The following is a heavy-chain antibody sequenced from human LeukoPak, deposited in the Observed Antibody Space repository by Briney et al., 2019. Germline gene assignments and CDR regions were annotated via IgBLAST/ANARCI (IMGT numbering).Heavy chain of an antibody. V-gene: IGHV4-4*07. CDR2: NIYTTGST. CDR1: GISINPYY. CDR3: MRDGPSWGLL. Sequence: SETLSLTCTVSGISINPYYWTWIRQPAGKGLEWIGRNIYTTGSTNYNPSLNSRVTMSVDTSKNQISLKLTYVTAADTAMYYCMRDGPSWGLLWGLGTLVTVSS. D-gene: IGHD7-27*01. J-gene: IGHJ4*02.